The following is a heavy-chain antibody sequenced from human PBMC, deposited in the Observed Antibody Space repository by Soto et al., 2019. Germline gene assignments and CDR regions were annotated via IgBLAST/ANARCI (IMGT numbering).Heavy chain of an antibody. D-gene: IGHD6-13*01. CDR1: GFSFSNYE. CDR2: ISSGGDTI. V-gene: IGHV3-48*03. CDR3: ARDHAAGGY. J-gene: IGHJ4*02. Sequence: PGGSLRLSCAASGFSFSNYEMNWVRQAPGKGLEWVAYISSGGDTIHYADSVRGRFTVSRDNAGNSLSLQMNTLRVEDTALYYCARDHAAGGYWGQGTLVTVSS.